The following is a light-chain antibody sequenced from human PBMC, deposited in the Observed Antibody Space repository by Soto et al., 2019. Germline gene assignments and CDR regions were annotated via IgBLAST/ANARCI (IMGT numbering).Light chain of an antibody. J-gene: IGLJ1*01. CDR3: SSYTTSSSYV. CDR1: SSDVGGYIY. CDR2: DVT. V-gene: IGLV2-14*01. Sequence: QSVLTQPASVSGSHGQSITISFTGTSSDVGGYIYVSWYQQHPGKAPKLMIYDVTSRPSGVSYRFSGSKSGNTASLTISGLQAEDEADYYCSSYTTSSSYVFGTGTKVTVL.